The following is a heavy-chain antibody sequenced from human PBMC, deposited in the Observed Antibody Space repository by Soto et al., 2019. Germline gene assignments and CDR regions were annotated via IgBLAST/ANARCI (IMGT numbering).Heavy chain of an antibody. CDR1: GFTFSSYA. Sequence: QVQLVESGGGVVQPGRSLRLSCAASGFTFSSYAMHWVRKAPGKGLEWVAVISYDGSNKYYADSVKGRFTISRDNSTNTLYLQMHRLRAEDTAVYYCARDSSGWYDSWFDPLGQGTLVTVSS. V-gene: IGHV3-30-3*01. J-gene: IGHJ5*02. D-gene: IGHD6-19*01. CDR3: ARDSSGWYDSWFDP. CDR2: ISYDGSNK.